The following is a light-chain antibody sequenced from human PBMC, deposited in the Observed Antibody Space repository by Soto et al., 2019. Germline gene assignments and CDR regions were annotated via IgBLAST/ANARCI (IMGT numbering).Light chain of an antibody. CDR2: GAS. V-gene: IGKV1-39*01. CDR3: HQTYNTMLT. Sequence: DIQMTQSPSSLSASVGDKVTITCRASQNISTYLNWYQQKPGKAPNLLIYGASSLQSGVPSRFSVSGSGTDFTLTISSLQPEDFSTYYCHQTYNTMLTVGQGTKVAIK. J-gene: IGKJ1*01. CDR1: QNISTY.